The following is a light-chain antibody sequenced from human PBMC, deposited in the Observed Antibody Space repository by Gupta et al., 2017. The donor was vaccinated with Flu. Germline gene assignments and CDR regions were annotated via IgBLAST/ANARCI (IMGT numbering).Light chain of an antibody. CDR2: HDR. CDR1: NLGSKY. V-gene: IGLV3-1*01. CDR3: QAWDSGSGV. Sequence: SYELTQPVSVSVSPGQAANIPCSGENLGSKYTSWYLQRPGLSPVLLIFHDRKRPSGTPERFSGSKSAATATLTIRGTEVGDEYHYFCQAWDSGSGVFGGGTKLTVL. J-gene: IGLJ3*02.